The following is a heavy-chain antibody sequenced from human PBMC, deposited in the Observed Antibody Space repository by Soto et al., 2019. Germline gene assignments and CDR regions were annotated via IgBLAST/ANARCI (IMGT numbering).Heavy chain of an antibody. CDR2: ISYDGTNK. CDR1: GFSFSISP. D-gene: IGHD7-27*01. J-gene: IGHJ5*01. CDR3: ARDPKTSGGQHWAFNFFDS. V-gene: IGHV3-30-3*01. Sequence: QVQLVESGGGVVQPGRSLRLSCAASGFSFSISPMHWVRQAPGKGPEWVALISYDGTNKFYADSVKGRFTISRDNSKNTLCIQVDSLRPEEAGVYYCARDPKTSGGQHWAFNFFDSWGQGTLVTVSS.